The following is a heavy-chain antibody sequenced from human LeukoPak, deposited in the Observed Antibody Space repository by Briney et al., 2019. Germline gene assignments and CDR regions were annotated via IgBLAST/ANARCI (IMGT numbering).Heavy chain of an antibody. CDR1: GFTFSSYW. V-gene: IGHV3-7*03. CDR2: IKEDGSEK. Sequence: AGGSLRLSCVASGFTFSSYWMSWVRQPPGKGLEWVANIKEDGSEKYYVDSVKGRFTISRDKAKNSLYLQMNSLKAEDTAVYYCARDKLPAPWDGMDVWGQGTTVTVSS. CDR3: ARDKLPAPWDGMDV. J-gene: IGHJ6*02. D-gene: IGHD2-2*01.